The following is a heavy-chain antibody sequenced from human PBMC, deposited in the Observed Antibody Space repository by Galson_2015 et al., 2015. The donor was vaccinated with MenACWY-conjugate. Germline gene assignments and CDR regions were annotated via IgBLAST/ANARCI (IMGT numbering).Heavy chain of an antibody. Sequence: SLRLACAASGFTFHTYWMTWVRQAPGKGLERVANIKYDGSQQYYVDSVPGRFTTSRDNARSSLYLQMNSLRLEDTAVYYCVRPIMTFVAVRSLDYWGHGTVVTVSS. CDR1: GFTFHTYW. CDR2: IKYDGSQQ. V-gene: IGHV3-7*01. J-gene: IGHJ4*01. CDR3: VRPIMTFVAVRSLDY. D-gene: IGHD3-3*02.